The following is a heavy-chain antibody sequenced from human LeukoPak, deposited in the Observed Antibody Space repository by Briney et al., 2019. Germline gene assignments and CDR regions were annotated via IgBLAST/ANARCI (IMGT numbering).Heavy chain of an antibody. D-gene: IGHD6-19*01. V-gene: IGHV3-23*01. CDR3: AAQWLVSG. J-gene: IGHJ4*02. CDR1: GFTFSNAW. Sequence: GGSLRLSCAASGFTFSNAWMNWVRQAPGKGLEWVSGISGSGGTTYYADSVKGRFTISRDNSKNTLYLQMNSLTADDTAVYYCAAQWLVSGGGQGTLVTVPS. CDR2: ISGSGGTT.